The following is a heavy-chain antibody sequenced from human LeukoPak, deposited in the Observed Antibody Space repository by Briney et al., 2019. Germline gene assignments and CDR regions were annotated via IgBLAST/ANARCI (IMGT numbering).Heavy chain of an antibody. V-gene: IGHV3-21*01. D-gene: IGHD3-3*01. CDR3: ARVSDFWSGYYSYYMDV. CDR2: ISSSSSYI. J-gene: IGHJ6*03. CDR1: GFTFSSYS. Sequence: GGSLRLSCAASGFTFSSYSMNWVRQAPGKGLEWVSSISSSSSYIYYADSVKGRFTISRDNAKNSLYLQMNSLRAEDTAVYYCARVSDFWSGYYSYYMDVWGKGTTVTVSS.